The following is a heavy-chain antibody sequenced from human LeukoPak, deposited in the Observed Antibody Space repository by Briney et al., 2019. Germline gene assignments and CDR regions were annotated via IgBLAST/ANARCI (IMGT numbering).Heavy chain of an antibody. D-gene: IGHD5-12*01. J-gene: IGHJ6*02. V-gene: IGHV6-1*01. CDR2: TYYRSKWYN. CDR3: AREHSGYDLVLYYYYGMDV. CDR1: GDSVSSNSAA. Sequence: SQTLSLICAISGDSVSSNSAAWNWIRQSPSRGLEWLGRTYYRSKWYNDYAVSVKSRITINPDTSKNQFSLQLNSVTPEDTAVYYCAREHSGYDLVLYYYYGMDVWGQGTTVTVSS.